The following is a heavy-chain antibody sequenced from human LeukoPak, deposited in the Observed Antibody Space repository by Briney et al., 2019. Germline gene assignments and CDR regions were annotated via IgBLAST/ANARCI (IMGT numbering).Heavy chain of an antibody. V-gene: IGHV4-59*12. CDR1: GGSISSYY. Sequence: SETLSLTCTVSGGSISSYYWSWIRQHPGKGLEWIGYIYYSGSTNYNPSLKSRVTISVDTSKNQFSLKLSSVTAADTAVYYCARDLYDSSGYYYENWFDPWGQGTLVTVSS. D-gene: IGHD3-22*01. CDR2: IYYSGST. J-gene: IGHJ5*02. CDR3: ARDLYDSSGYYYENWFDP.